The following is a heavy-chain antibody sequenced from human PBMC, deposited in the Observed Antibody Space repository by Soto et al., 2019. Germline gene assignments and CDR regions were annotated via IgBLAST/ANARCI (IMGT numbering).Heavy chain of an antibody. J-gene: IGHJ6*02. CDR1: GGSVSSGSYY. CDR3: ASTRDYYYCMDV. V-gene: IGHV4-61*01. CDR2: IYYSGST. Sequence: QVQLQESGPGLVKPSETLSLTCTVSGGSVSSGSYYWSWIRQPPGKGLEWIGYIYYSGSTNYNPALKIRDNISVDTSKNQCSPELSSVTAADTAVYYCASTRDYYYCMDVWGQGTTVTVSS.